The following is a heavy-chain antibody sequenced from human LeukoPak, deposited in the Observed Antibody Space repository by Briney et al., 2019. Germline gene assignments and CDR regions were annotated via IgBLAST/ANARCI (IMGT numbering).Heavy chain of an antibody. Sequence: SETLSLTCTVSGGSISSYYWSWIRQPPGKGLEWIGYIYYSGSTNYNPSLKSRVTISVDTSKNQFSLKLSSVTAADTAVYYCARDGATYYYDSSGYYFTDAFDIWGQGTMVTVSS. CDR3: ARDGATYYYDSSGYYFTDAFDI. J-gene: IGHJ3*02. D-gene: IGHD3-22*01. CDR1: GGSISSYY. CDR2: IYYSGST. V-gene: IGHV4-59*01.